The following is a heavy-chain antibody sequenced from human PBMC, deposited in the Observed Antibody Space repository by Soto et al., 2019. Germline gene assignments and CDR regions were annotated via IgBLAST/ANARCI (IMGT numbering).Heavy chain of an antibody. J-gene: IGHJ4*02. CDR2: ISYDGSNK. CDR3: AKDRKDTGGEWFGEPHFDY. Sequence: GGSLRLSCAASGFTFSSYGMHWVRQAPGKGLEWVAVISYDGSNKYYADSVKGRFTISRDNSKNTLYLQMNSLRAEDTAVYYCAKDRKDTGGEWFGEPHFDYWGQGTLVTVSS. CDR1: GFTFSSYG. D-gene: IGHD3-10*01. V-gene: IGHV3-30*18.